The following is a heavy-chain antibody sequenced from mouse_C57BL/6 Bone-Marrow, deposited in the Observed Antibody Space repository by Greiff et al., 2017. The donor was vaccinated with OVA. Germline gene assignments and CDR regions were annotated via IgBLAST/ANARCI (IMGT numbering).Heavy chain of an antibody. CDR3: AGSGYWFAY. D-gene: IGHD3-2*02. CDR2: IYPRSGNT. Sequence: QVQLQQSGAELARPGASVKLSCKASGYTFTSYGISWVKQRTGQGLEWIGEIYPRSGNTYYNEKFKGKATLTADKSSSTAYMELRSLTSEDSAVYFGAGSGYWFAYWGQGTLVTVSA. CDR1: GYTFTSYG. V-gene: IGHV1-81*01. J-gene: IGHJ3*01.